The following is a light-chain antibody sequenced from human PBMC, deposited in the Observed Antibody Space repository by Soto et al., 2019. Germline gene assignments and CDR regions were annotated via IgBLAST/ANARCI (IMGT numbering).Light chain of an antibody. CDR1: QSISSY. CDR2: AAS. Sequence: DIQMTQSPSSLSASVGDRVTITCRASQSISSYLNWYQQKPGKAPKLLIYAASSLQSGVPSRFSGSGSGTDFTLTISSLQPEDFATYYCQQSYTSPQLSFGGGTRVDFK. V-gene: IGKV1-39*01. CDR3: QQSYTSPQLS. J-gene: IGKJ4*01.